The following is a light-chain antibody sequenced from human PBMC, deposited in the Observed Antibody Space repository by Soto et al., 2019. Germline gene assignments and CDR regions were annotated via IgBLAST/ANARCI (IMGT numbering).Light chain of an antibody. V-gene: IGKV1-39*01. CDR2: AAS. CDR1: QSISSY. CDR3: QQYKNWPPVT. J-gene: IGKJ4*01. Sequence: DIQMTQSPSSLSASVGDRVTITCRASQSISSYLNWYQQTPGKAPKLLIYAASSLQSGVPSRFSGSGSGTDFTLTISSLQSEDFAVYYCQQYKNWPPVTFGGGTKVDIK.